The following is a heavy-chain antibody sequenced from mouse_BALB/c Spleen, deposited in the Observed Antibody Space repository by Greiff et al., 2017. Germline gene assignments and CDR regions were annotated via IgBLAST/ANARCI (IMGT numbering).Heavy chain of an antibody. J-gene: IGHJ2*01. D-gene: IGHD4-1*01. CDR3: ARGTGTYFDY. CDR1: GYTFTSYT. V-gene: IGHV1-4*01. Sequence: VKLMESGAELARPGASVKMSCKASGYTFTSYTMHWVKQRPGQGLEWIGYINPSSGYTNYNQKFKDKATLTADKSSSTAYMQLSSLTSEDSAVYYCARGTGTYFDYWGQGTTLTVSS. CDR2: INPSSGYT.